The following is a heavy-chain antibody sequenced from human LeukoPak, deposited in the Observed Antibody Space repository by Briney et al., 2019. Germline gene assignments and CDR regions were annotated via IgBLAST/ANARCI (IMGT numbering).Heavy chain of an antibody. V-gene: IGHV4-61*01. CDR1: GGSISSGSYY. J-gene: IGHJ6*03. Sequence: PSETLSLTCTVSGGSISSGSYYWSWIRQPPGKGLEWIGYIYYSGSTNHNPSLKSRVTISLDTSKNQFSLKLSSVTAADTAVYYCAREGTDQYYYYYMDVWGKGTTVTVSS. CDR3: AREGTDQYYYYYMDV. D-gene: IGHD3-10*01. CDR2: IYYSGST.